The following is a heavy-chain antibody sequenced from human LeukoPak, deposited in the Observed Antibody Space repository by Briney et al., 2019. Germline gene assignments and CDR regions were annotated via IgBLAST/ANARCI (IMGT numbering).Heavy chain of an antibody. CDR2: INPNSGCT. CDR3: ARVDTAMVKPFDY. D-gene: IGHD5-18*01. V-gene: IGHV1-2*06. Sequence: ASVKVSCKASGYTFTGYYMHWVPQAPGQGLEWIGRINPNSGCTHYAQKFQRRLTMTSDTSNSTAYMELSRLRSDDSAVYYCARVDTAMVKPFDYWGQGTLVTVSS. CDR1: GYTFTGYY. J-gene: IGHJ4*02.